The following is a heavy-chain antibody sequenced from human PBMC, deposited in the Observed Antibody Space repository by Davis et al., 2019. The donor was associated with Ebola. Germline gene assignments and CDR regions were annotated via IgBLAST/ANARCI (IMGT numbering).Heavy chain of an antibody. J-gene: IGHJ4*02. Sequence: PGGSLRLSCAASGFTFSSYAMHWVRQAPGKGLEWVAVISYDGSNKYYADSVKGRFTISRDNSKNTLYLQMNSLRAEDTAVYYCARANSHCSGGSCYPNYWGQGTLVTVSS. V-gene: IGHV3-30-3*01. CDR3: ARANSHCSGGSCYPNY. CDR1: GFTFSSYA. D-gene: IGHD2-15*01. CDR2: ISYDGSNK.